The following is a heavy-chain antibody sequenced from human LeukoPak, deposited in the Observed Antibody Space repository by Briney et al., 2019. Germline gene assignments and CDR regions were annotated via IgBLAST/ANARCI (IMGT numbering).Heavy chain of an antibody. CDR2: IYYSGST. CDR1: GGSISSYY. V-gene: IGHV4-59*01. Sequence: SETLSLTCTVSGGSISSYYWSWIRQPPGKGLEGIGYIYYSGSTNYNPSLKSRVTISVDTSKNQFSLKLSSVTAADTAVYYCARGAVSVHYYFDYWGQGTLVTVSS. D-gene: IGHD3-10*01. CDR3: ARGAVSVHYYFDY. J-gene: IGHJ4*02.